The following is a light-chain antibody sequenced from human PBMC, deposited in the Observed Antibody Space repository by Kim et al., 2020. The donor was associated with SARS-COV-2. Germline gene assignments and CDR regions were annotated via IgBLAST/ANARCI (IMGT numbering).Light chain of an antibody. Sequence: SPGVRATLSCRASQSVSDSNLAWYQHKPGRAPRLLIYGASTRAIGIPDRFSGSGSGTDFTLTISRLEPEDFAMYYCQQYGYSPWTFGQGTKVDIK. J-gene: IGKJ1*01. CDR3: QQYGYSPWT. V-gene: IGKV3-20*01. CDR1: QSVSDSN. CDR2: GAS.